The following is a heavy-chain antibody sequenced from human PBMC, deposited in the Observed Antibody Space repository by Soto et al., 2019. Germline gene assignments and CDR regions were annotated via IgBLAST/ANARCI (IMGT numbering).Heavy chain of an antibody. CDR2: IYHSGTA. CDR3: ARGGSYLFDY. CDR1: GGSISVNSW. V-gene: IGHV4-4*02. J-gene: IGHJ4*02. Sequence: QVQLQESGPGLVSPSGTLSLTCAVSGGSISVNSWWTWVRQPPGKGREWIGEIYHSGTANYNPSLRGRVTISVDKSKNQFSLKLTSVTAADTAVYFCARGGSYLFDYWGQGTLVTVSS. D-gene: IGHD3-10*01.